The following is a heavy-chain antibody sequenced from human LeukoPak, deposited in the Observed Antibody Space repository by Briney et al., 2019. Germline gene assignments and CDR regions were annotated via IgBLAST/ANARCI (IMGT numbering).Heavy chain of an antibody. CDR1: GASITTTNFW. Sequence: SETLSLTCSVSGASITTTNFWWTWIRQSPGRGLEWIGYIHDRGSDKYNPALESRATLSVDTSKHQFSLNLTSVTAADTAVYYCSRENGAFSPFGYWGQGTLVTVPS. D-gene: IGHD2-8*01. CDR2: IHDRGSD. V-gene: IGHV4-61*01. J-gene: IGHJ4*02. CDR3: SRENGAFSPFGY.